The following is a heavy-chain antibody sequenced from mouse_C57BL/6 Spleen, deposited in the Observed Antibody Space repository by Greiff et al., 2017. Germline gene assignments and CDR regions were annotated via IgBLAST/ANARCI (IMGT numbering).Heavy chain of an antibody. CDR1: GYTFTSYW. CDR3: AREVYGNRAMDY. D-gene: IGHD2-1*01. Sequence: VQLQQPGAELVKPGASVKLSCKASGYTFTSYWMHWVKQRPGQGLEWIGMIHPNSGSTNYNEKFKSKATLTVDKSSSTAYMQLSSLTSEDSAVYYCAREVYGNRAMDYWGQGTSVTVSS. CDR2: IHPNSGST. J-gene: IGHJ4*01. V-gene: IGHV1-64*01.